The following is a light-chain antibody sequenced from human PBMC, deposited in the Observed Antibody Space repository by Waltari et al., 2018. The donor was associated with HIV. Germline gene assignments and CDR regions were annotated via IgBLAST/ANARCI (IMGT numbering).Light chain of an antibody. Sequence: QSVLTQPPSVSAAPGQKVTISCSGSSSNFENDYVSWYQQLPGTAPKLLIYENNKRPSGIPDRFSGSNACPSPTLVITGLQSGDEADYYCTTYTATDSLLIGSGTKLTVL. CDR2: ENN. J-gene: IGLJ2*01. CDR3: TTYTATDSLL. CDR1: SSNFENDY. V-gene: IGLV1-51*02.